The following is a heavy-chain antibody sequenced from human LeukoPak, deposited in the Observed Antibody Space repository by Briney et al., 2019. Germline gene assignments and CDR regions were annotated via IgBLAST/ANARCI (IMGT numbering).Heavy chain of an antibody. V-gene: IGHV6-1*01. D-gene: IGHD1-1*01. CDR2: TYYRSTWYN. CDR1: GDSVSSNSVT. CDR3: ARKLTQYDCFDP. J-gene: IGHJ5*02. Sequence: SQTLSLTCAISGDSVSSNSVTWNWIRQSPSRGLEWLGRTYYRSTWYNDYAVSVKGRITVNPDTSKNQFSLHLNSVTPEDTAVYYCARKLTQYDCFDPWGQGILVTVSS.